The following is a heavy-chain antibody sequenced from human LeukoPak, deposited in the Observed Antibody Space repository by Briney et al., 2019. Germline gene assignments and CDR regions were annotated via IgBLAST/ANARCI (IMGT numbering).Heavy chain of an antibody. CDR1: GYTFTGYY. Sequence: ASVKVSFKASGYTFTGYYMHWVRQAPGQGLEWMGWINPNSGGTNYAQKFQGRVTMTRDTSISTAYMELSRLRSDDTAVYYCARSGVVTTRGLYYYGMDVWGQGTAVTVSS. D-gene: IGHD3-3*01. CDR2: INPNSGGT. V-gene: IGHV1-2*02. J-gene: IGHJ6*02. CDR3: ARSGVVTTRGLYYYGMDV.